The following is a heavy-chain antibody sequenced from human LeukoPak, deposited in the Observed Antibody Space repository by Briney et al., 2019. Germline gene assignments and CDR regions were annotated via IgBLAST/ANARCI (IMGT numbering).Heavy chain of an antibody. CDR1: GYTFTSYG. Sequence: ASVKVSCKASGYTFTSYGISWVRQAPGQGLEWMGWISAYNGNTSYAQKLQGRVTMTTDTSTSTAYMELRSLRSDDTAVYYCASGIAVAGPLTTWGQGTLVTVSS. CDR3: ASGIAVAGPLTT. D-gene: IGHD6-19*01. CDR2: ISAYNGNT. J-gene: IGHJ5*02. V-gene: IGHV1-18*01.